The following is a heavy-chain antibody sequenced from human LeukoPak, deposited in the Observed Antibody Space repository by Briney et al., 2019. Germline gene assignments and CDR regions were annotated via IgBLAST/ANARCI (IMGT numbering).Heavy chain of an antibody. V-gene: IGHV3-23*01. Sequence: GGPLRLSCAASGFTFSSYAMIWVRQAPGKGLEWVSAIRSSGASTYYADSVKGRFTISRDNSKNTLYLQMNSLRAEDTAVYSCAKDRVGALLYFDSWGQGILVTVSS. CDR2: IRSSGAST. J-gene: IGHJ4*02. CDR1: GFTFSSYA. D-gene: IGHD1-26*01. CDR3: AKDRVGALLYFDS.